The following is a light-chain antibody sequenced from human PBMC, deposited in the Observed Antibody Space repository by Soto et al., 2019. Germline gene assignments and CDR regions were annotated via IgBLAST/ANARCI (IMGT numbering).Light chain of an antibody. V-gene: IGKV3-20*01. Sequence: EIVLTQSPGTLSLSPGDRATLSCRASQRISANYVAWYQQKPGQAPRLLIYAASTRASGIPDRFTGSGSGTEFTLTISRLGPVDSAMYYCQQYGSSSYTFGQGTNLEIK. CDR2: AAS. CDR1: QRISANY. CDR3: QQYGSSSYT. J-gene: IGKJ2*01.